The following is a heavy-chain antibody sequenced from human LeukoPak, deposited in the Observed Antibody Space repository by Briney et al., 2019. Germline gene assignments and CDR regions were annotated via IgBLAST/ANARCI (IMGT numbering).Heavy chain of an antibody. D-gene: IGHD2-15*01. CDR3: ARGGSWFDP. Sequence: SETLSLTCTVSGGSISSHYWSWIRQPPGKGLEWIGYIYYSGSTNYNPSLKSRVTISVDTSKNQFSLKLSSVTAADTAVYYCARGGSWFDPWGQGTLVTVSS. CDR2: IYYSGST. CDR1: GGSISSHY. V-gene: IGHV4-59*11. J-gene: IGHJ5*02.